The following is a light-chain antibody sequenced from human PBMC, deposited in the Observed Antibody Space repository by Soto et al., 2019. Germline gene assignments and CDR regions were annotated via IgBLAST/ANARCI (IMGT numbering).Light chain of an antibody. J-gene: IGKJ3*01. Sequence: EIGVTQSPGTPFFSPGEKATLSCRASQSVSSSYLAWYQQKPGQAPRLLIYGASSRATGIPDRFSGSGSGTDFTLTISRLEPEDFAVYYCQQYGSSPFGPGTKVDIK. CDR3: QQYGSSP. V-gene: IGKV3-20*01. CDR2: GAS. CDR1: QSVSSSY.